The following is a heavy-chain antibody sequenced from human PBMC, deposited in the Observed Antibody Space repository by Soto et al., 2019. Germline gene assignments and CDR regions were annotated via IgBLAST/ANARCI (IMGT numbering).Heavy chain of an antibody. J-gene: IGHJ3*02. CDR1: GYTLTELS. CDR2: FDPEDGET. D-gene: IGHD3-22*01. Sequence: ASVKVSCKGSGYTLTELSMHWVRQAPGKGLEWMGGFDPEDGETIYAQKFQGRVTMTEDTSTDTAYMELSSLRSEDTAVYYCATQARYDSSGYYYLGAFDIWGKGTMVTVSS. V-gene: IGHV1-24*01. CDR3: ATQARYDSSGYYYLGAFDI.